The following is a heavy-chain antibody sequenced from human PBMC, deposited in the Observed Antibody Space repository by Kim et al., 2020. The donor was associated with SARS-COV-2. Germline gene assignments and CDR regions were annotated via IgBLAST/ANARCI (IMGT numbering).Heavy chain of an antibody. Sequence: SETLSLTCTVSGGSISSSSYYWGWIRQPPGKGLEWIGSIYYSGSTYYNPSLKSRVTISVDTSKNQFSLKLSSVTAADTAVYYCARPSFGEGAFDIWGQGTMVTVSS. D-gene: IGHD3-10*01. CDR3: ARPSFGEGAFDI. V-gene: IGHV4-39*01. J-gene: IGHJ3*02. CDR2: IYYSGST. CDR1: GGSISSSSYY.